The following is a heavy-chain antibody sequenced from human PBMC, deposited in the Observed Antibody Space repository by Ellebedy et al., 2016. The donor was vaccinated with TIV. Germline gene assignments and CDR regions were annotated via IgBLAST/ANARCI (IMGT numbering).Heavy chain of an antibody. V-gene: IGHV3-74*01. J-gene: IGHJ4*02. Sequence: GESLKISCAASGFTFSSYSMNWVRQAPGKGLVWVSRINSDGSSTSYADSVKGRFTISRDNAKNTLYLQMNSLRAEDTAVYYCARFRDAYWGQGTLVTVSS. CDR2: INSDGSST. D-gene: IGHD5-24*01. CDR3: ARFRDAY. CDR1: GFTFSSYS.